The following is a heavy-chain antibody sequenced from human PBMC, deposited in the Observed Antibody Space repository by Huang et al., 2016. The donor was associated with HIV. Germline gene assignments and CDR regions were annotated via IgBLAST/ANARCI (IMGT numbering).Heavy chain of an antibody. CDR1: GGSFSDYY. J-gene: IGHJ6*03. Sequence: QVQLLQRGAGLLRASETLSLTCGVYGGSFSDYYWTWIRQPPGKGLEWIGGIQHKGNSNSNPSFSSRASLSIDTSKNQFALTLDSVSAADTAVYYCARLVAVNGYYYMDVWGKGTTVTISS. D-gene: IGHD3-22*01. CDR3: ARLVAVNGYYYMDV. CDR2: IQHKGNS. V-gene: IGHV4-34*01.